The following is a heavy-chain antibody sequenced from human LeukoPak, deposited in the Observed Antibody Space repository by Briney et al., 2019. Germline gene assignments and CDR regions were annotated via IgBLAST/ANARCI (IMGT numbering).Heavy chain of an antibody. CDR2: VYHSGSI. CDR1: GSSMSLLY. CDR3: VRWLQPRGFDS. V-gene: IGHV4-59*08. J-gene: IGHJ5*01. D-gene: IGHD6-19*01. Sequence: SETLALTCGVSGSSMSLLYWGWIRQPPGKALEWIGNVYHSGSINYNPSLKTRVSLSVDTSRNQFFLSLRSVTAADTAMYFCVRWLQPRGFDSWGQGTLVSVSS.